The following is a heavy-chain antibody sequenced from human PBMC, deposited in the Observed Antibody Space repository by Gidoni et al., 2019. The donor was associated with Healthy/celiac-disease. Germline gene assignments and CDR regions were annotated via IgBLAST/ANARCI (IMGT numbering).Heavy chain of an antibody. V-gene: IGHV4-34*01. D-gene: IGHD3-10*01. CDR1: GGSFRGYY. CDR2: NNNSGST. CDR3: ARGRRWAMTRRERGTYYYYYGMDV. Sequence: QVQLQQWGAGLLKPSETLSLTCAVSGGSFRGYYCSWIRQPPGKGLEWMGENNNSGSTNYTTSHKSRVTISVDTSKNQFSLKLSSVTAADTAVYYCARGRRWAMTRRERGTYYYYYGMDVWGQGTTVTVSS. J-gene: IGHJ6*02.